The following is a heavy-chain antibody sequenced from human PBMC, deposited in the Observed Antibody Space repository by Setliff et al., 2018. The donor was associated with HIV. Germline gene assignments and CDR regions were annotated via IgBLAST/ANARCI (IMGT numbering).Heavy chain of an antibody. J-gene: IGHJ6*03. CDR1: GFTFDDYA. CDR3: AKNTPSIINYPYYYYMDV. V-gene: IGHV3-9*01. Sequence: GGSLRLSCAASGFTFDDYAMHWVRQAPGKGLEWVSGISWNSGNIGYADSVKGRFTISRDNAKNSLYLQMNSLRAEDTALYYCAKNTPSIINYPYYYYMDVWGKGTTVTVSS. CDR2: ISWNSGNI. D-gene: IGHD1-7*01.